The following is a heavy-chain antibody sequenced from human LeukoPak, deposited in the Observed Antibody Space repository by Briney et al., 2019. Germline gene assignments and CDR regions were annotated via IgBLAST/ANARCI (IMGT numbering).Heavy chain of an antibody. Sequence: ASVKVSCKASGYTFTVNHVHWVRQAPGQGLEWMGWNDPNSGGTKYAQKFQDRVAMTSDTSISTAYMELSGLRSDDTAVYFCAREADIVSFDLWGRGTPVTASS. D-gene: IGHD3-16*02. CDR3: AREADIVSFDL. CDR2: NDPNSGGT. V-gene: IGHV1-2*02. J-gene: IGHJ2*01. CDR1: GYTFTVNH.